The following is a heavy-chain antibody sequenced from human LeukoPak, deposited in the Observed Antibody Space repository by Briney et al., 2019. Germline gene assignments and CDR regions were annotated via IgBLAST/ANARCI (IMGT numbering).Heavy chain of an antibody. J-gene: IGHJ4*02. CDR3: ASQTTVKYYFDY. CDR1: GFTVSSNY. CDR2: IYSGGST. D-gene: IGHD4-17*01. Sequence: PGGSLRLSCAASGFTVSSNYMSWVRQAPGKGLEWVSVIYSGGSTYYADSVKGRFTISRDNSKNTLYLQLNSLRGEDTAVYYCASQTTVKYYFDYSGQGTLVTVSS. V-gene: IGHV3-53*01.